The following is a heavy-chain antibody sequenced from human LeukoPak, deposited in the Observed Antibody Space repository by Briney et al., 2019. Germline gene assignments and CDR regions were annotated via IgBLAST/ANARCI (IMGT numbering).Heavy chain of an antibody. CDR3: ARESSDWFSDAFDI. CDR1: GFTFSDTW. J-gene: IGHJ3*02. V-gene: IGHV3-74*01. Sequence: GGSLRLSCAASGFTFSDTWMHWVRQAPGKGLVWVSRIRSDGNRTNYADFVKGRFTISRDNAKNTLYVQINSLRAEDTAVYYCARESSDWFSDAFDIWGQGTVVTVSS. D-gene: IGHD6-19*01. CDR2: IRSDGNRT.